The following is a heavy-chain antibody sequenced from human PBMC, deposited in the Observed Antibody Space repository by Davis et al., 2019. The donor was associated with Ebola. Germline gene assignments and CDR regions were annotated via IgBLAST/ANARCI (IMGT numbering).Heavy chain of an antibody. CDR2: ISYDGSNK. V-gene: IGHV3-30*18. CDR1: GFTFSSYG. J-gene: IGHJ4*02. D-gene: IGHD4-17*01. Sequence: GGSLRLSCAASGFTFSSYGMHWVRQAPGKGLEWVAVISYDGSNKYYADSVKGRFTISRDNSKNTLYLQMNSLRAEDTAVYYCAKYDYGDTNFDYWGQGTLVTVSS. CDR3: AKYDYGDTNFDY.